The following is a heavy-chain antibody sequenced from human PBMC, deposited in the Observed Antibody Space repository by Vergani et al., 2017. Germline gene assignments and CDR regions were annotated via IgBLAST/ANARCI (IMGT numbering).Heavy chain of an antibody. Sequence: QVSLVESGGGVVQPGRSLTLTCSASGFGFKNFAMHWVRQAPGKGLEWVATISKDGTHDYYEPSVRGRFAVSRDNFKNTMYLQMDRLTTDDTAVYFCARYGTDIFVSSSAYSNLLYYWGQGILVTVSS. D-gene: IGHD3-22*01. CDR2: ISKDGTHD. CDR3: ARYGTDIFVSSSAYSNLLYY. V-gene: IGHV3-30*03. CDR1: GFGFKNFA. J-gene: IGHJ4*02.